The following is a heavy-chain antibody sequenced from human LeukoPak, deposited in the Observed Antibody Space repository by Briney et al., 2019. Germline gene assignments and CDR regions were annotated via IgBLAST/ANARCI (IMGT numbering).Heavy chain of an antibody. CDR3: AKDLRFSLELPMYYFDY. V-gene: IGHV3-23*01. CDR2: ISGSGGST. Sequence: GGSLRLSCAASGFTFSSYAMSWVRQAPGKGLEWVSAISGSGGSTYYADSVKGRFTSSRDNSKNTLYLQMNSLRAEDTAVYYCAKDLRFSLELPMYYFDYWGQGTLVTVSS. D-gene: IGHD1-7*01. J-gene: IGHJ4*02. CDR1: GFTFSSYA.